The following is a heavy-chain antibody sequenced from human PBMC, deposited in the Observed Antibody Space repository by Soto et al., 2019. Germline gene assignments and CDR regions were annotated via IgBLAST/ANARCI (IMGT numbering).Heavy chain of an antibody. V-gene: IGHV1-18*01. CDR3: ARDLSGYDLGY. J-gene: IGHJ4*02. CDR2: ISAYNGNT. CDR1: GYTFTSYG. Sequence: GASVKVSCKSSGYTFTSYGISWVRQAPGQGLERMGWISAYNGNTNYAQKLKGRVTMTTDTSTSTAYMELRSLRSDDTAVYYCARDLSGYDLGYWGQGTLVTVSS. D-gene: IGHD5-12*01.